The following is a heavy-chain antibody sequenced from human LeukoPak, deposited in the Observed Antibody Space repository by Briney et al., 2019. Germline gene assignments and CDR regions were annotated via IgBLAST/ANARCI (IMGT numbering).Heavy chain of an antibody. CDR1: GGTFSSYA. V-gene: IGHV1-69*05. J-gene: IGHJ3*02. CDR3: ARVSPNYYDSSGSLDAFDI. D-gene: IGHD3-22*01. Sequence: SVKVSCKASGGTFSSYAISWVRQAPGQGLEWMGGIIPIFGTANYAQKFQGRVTITTDESTSTAYVELSSLRSEDTAVYYCARVSPNYYDSSGSLDAFDIWGQGTMVTVSS. CDR2: IIPIFGTA.